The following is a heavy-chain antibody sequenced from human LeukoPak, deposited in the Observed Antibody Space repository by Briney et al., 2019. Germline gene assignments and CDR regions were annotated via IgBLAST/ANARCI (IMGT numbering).Heavy chain of an antibody. J-gene: IGHJ1*01. CDR1: GFTFSSYA. V-gene: IGHV3-23*01. CDR3: AKDATASPYFHWFGN. CDR2: ISSGDRT. D-gene: IGHD3-9*01. Sequence: GGSLRLSRAASGFTFSSYAVNWVRQAPGKGLEWVAGISSGDRTFHAESVKGRFTISRDKSKDTLYLQMNSLRAEDTAVYYCAKDATASPYFHWFGNWGQGTQVIVSS.